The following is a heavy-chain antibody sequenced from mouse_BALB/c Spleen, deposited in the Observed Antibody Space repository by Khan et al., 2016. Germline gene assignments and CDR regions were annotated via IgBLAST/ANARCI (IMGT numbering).Heavy chain of an antibody. CDR1: GFTFSSFG. Sequence: EVELVESGGGLVQPGGSRKLSCAASGFTFSSFGMHGVRQAPEKGLEWVAYISSGSSTIYYADTVKGRFTISRNNPKNTLFLQMTSLRSEDTAMYYCARYDYYCDYWGQGTTLTVSS. D-gene: IGHD2-4*01. CDR2: ISSGSSTI. V-gene: IGHV5-17*02. J-gene: IGHJ2*01. CDR3: ARYDYYCDY.